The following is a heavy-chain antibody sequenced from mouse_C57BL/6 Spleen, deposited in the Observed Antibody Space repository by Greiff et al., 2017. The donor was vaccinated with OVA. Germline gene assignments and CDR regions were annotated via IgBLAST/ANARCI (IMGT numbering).Heavy chain of an antibody. CDR3: TTSKGWVAY. D-gene: IGHD1-3*01. CDR1: GFNIKDDY. V-gene: IGHV14-4*01. CDR2: IDPENGDT. J-gene: IGHJ3*01. Sequence: VQLQQSGAELVRPGASVKLSCTASGFNIKDDYMHWVKQRPEQGLEWIGWIDPENGDTEYASKFQGKATITADTSSNTAYLQLSSLTSEDTAVYYCTTSKGWVAYWGQGTLVTVSA.